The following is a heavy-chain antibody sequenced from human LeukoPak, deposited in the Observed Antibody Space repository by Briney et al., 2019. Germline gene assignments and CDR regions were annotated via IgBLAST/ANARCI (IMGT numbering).Heavy chain of an antibody. J-gene: IGHJ6*03. D-gene: IGHD2-2*01. CDR1: GGSINSYY. V-gene: IGHV4-4*07. CDR2: IYTSGST. CDR3: ARSYCSSTSCHYYYYYYMDV. Sequence: SETLSLTCTVSGGSINSYYWSWIRQPAGKGLEWIGRIYTSGSTNYNPSLKSRVTISVDTSKNQFSLKLSSVTAADTAVYYCARSYCSSTSCHYYYYYYMDVWGKGTTVTISS.